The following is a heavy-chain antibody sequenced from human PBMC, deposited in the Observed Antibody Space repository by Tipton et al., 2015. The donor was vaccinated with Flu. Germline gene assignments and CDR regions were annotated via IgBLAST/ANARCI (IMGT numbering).Heavy chain of an antibody. CDR1: GGSISSGEYY. V-gene: IGHV4-31*03. Sequence: LRLSCTVSGGSISSGEYYWSWIRRHPGKGLEWIGYMHYSGSAYYNPSLKSRVTISVDTSKNQFSLKLSSVTAADTAVYYCARYYYGSGSYYPRNFDYWGQGTLVTVSS. CDR2: MHYSGSA. CDR3: ARYYYGSGSYYPRNFDY. J-gene: IGHJ4*02. D-gene: IGHD3-10*01.